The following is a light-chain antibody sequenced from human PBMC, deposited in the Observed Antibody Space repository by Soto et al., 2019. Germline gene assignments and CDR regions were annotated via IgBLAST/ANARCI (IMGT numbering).Light chain of an antibody. CDR1: SSNIGAGYD. Sequence: QSVLTQPPSVSGAPGQRVTISCTGSSSNIGAGYDVHWYQQLPGKAPKLLISSDNSRPSGVPDRFSGSKSGTSASLAITGLQAEDEADYYCQSFDSSLSGWVFGGGTKVTVL. CDR2: SDN. CDR3: QSFDSSLSGWV. J-gene: IGLJ3*02. V-gene: IGLV1-40*01.